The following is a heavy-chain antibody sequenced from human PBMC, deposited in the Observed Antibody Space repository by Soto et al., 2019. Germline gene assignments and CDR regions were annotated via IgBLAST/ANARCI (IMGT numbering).Heavy chain of an antibody. V-gene: IGHV1-18*01. J-gene: IGHJ5*02. Sequence: ASVKVSCKASGYTFTSHGISWVRQAPGQGLEWMGWISAYNGNTNYAQKLQGRVTVTTDTSTSTAYMELRSLRSDDTAVCDCARDVATGIAAAGTGCGFDPWCQGTLVTVSS. CDR3: ARDVATGIAAAGTGCGFDP. CDR2: ISAYNGNT. CDR1: GYTFTSHG. D-gene: IGHD6-13*01.